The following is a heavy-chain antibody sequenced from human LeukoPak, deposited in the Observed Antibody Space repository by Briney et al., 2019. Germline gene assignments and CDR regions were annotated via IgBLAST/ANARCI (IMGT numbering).Heavy chain of an antibody. D-gene: IGHD3-22*01. CDR1: GGSISSSSCY. V-gene: IGHV4-39*01. CDR3: ARSRNYYDSSGYLYYFDY. CDR2: IYYSGST. J-gene: IGHJ4*02. Sequence: SETLSLTCTVSGGSISSSSCYWGWIRQPPGKGLEWIGSIYYSGSTYYNPSLKSRVTISVDTSKNQFSLKLSSVTAADTAVYYCARSRNYYDSSGYLYYFDYWGQGTLVTVSS.